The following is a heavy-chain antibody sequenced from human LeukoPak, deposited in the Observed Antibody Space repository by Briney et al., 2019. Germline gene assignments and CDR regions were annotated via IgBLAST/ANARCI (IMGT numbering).Heavy chain of an antibody. CDR1: GFTFSSYA. CDR3: ARDHERDSGAKNC. D-gene: IGHD1-26*01. Sequence: GGSLRLSCAASGFTFSSYAMSWVRQAPGKGLEWVSSISGSGGSTYYADSVKGRFAISRDNAKNSLYLQMNSLRAEDTAVYYCARDHERDSGAKNCWGQGTLVTVSS. CDR2: ISGSGGST. J-gene: IGHJ4*02. V-gene: IGHV3-23*01.